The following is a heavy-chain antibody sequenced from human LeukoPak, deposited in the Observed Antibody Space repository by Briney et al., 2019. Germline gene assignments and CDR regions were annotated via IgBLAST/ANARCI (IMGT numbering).Heavy chain of an antibody. CDR3: AREAEGYSYGYFVSGYMDV. J-gene: IGHJ6*03. CDR1: GYTFTSYG. Sequence: ASVKVSCKASGYTFTSYGISWVRQAPGQGLEWMGWISAYNGNTNYAQKLQGRVTMTTDTSTSTAYMELRSLRSDDTAVYYCAREAEGYSYGYFVSGYMDVWGKGTTVTVSS. V-gene: IGHV1-18*01. D-gene: IGHD5-18*01. CDR2: ISAYNGNT.